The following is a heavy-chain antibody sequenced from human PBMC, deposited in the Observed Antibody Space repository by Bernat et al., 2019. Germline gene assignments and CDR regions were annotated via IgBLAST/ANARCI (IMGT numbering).Heavy chain of an antibody. CDR1: GYTFTSYD. CDR2: MNPNSGNT. CDR3: ARWDCSGGSCYSGDAFDI. J-gene: IGHJ3*02. V-gene: IGHV1-8*01. Sequence: QVQLVQSGAEVKKPGASVKVSCKASGYTFTSYDINWVRQATGQGLEWMGWMNPNSGNTGYAQKFQGRVTMTRNTSISTAYMELSSLRSEETDVYYCARWDCSGGSCYSGDAFDIWGQGTMVTVSS. D-gene: IGHD2-15*01.